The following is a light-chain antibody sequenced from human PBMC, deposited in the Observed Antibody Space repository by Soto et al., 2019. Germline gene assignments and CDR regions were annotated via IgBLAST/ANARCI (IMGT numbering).Light chain of an antibody. Sequence: DIQMTQSPSTLSASVGDRVTITCRASQSISNWLAWYQQKPGKAPTLLIYDVSRLESGVPSRFSGSGSGTEFTLTINSLQPDDFATYYCQQYHSSYTFGHRTRLGSK. J-gene: IGKJ5*01. V-gene: IGKV1-5*01. CDR2: DVS. CDR3: QQYHSSYT. CDR1: QSISNW.